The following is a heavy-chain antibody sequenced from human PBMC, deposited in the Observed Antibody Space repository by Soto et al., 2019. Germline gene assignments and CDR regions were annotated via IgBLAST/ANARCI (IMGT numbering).Heavy chain of an antibody. D-gene: IGHD6-19*01. CDR3: ARRSSGWYFDY. Sequence: EVQLLESGGGLVQPGGSLRLSCAASGFTFSSYAMNWDRQAPGKGLEWVSVISGSGGSTYYADSVQGRFTISTANSKNTLYLQMNSLRAEDTAVYYCARRSSGWYFDYWGQGTLVTVSS. CDR2: ISGSGGST. V-gene: IGHV3-23*01. CDR1: GFTFSSYA. J-gene: IGHJ4*02.